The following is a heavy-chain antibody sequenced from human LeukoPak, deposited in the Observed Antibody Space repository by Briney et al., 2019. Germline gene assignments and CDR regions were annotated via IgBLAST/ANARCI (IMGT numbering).Heavy chain of an antibody. V-gene: IGHV4-30-2*01. CDR3: ARDILKYYYMDV. D-gene: IGHD2-15*01. Sequence: SETLSLTCTVSGGSISSGGYYWSWIRQPPGKGLEWIGYIYHSGSTYYNPSLKSRVTISVDRSKNQFSLKLSAVTAADTAVYYCARDILKYYYMDVWGKGTTVTVSS. CDR2: IYHSGST. J-gene: IGHJ6*03. CDR1: GGSISSGGYY.